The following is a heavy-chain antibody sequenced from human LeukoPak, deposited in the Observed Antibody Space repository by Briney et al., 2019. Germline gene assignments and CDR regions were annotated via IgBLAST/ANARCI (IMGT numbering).Heavy chain of an antibody. D-gene: IGHD3-22*01. Sequence: PGGSLRLSCAASGFTFSSYTMNWVRQPPGKGLEWIGEINHSGSTNYNPSLKSRVTISVDTSKNQFSLKLSSVTAADTAVYYCARVKYYYDSSGYTYYYYYYMDVWGKGTTVTVSS. CDR2: INHSGST. J-gene: IGHJ6*03. CDR1: GFTFSSYT. CDR3: ARVKYYYDSSGYTYYYYYYMDV. V-gene: IGHV4-34*01.